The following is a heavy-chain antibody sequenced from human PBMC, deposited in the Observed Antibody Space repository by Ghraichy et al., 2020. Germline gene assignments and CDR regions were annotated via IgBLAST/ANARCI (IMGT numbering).Heavy chain of an antibody. Sequence: GGSLRLSCAASGFTVSSNYMNWVRQAPGKGLEWVSVINIGGSTDYADSVMGRFNISRESSKNTVYVQMNSLRADDTAVYYCSRDTLYQGTYSNYWGQGTLGNVSS. CDR3: SRDTLYQGTYSNY. CDR2: INIGGST. V-gene: IGHV3-53*01. D-gene: IGHD2-8*01. J-gene: IGHJ4*02. CDR1: GFTVSSNY.